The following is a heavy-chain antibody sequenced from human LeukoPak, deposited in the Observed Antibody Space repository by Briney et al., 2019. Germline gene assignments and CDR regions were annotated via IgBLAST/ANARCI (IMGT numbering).Heavy chain of an antibody. Sequence: ASVKVSCKASGGTFSSYAISWVRQAPGQGLEWMGGIIPIFGKANYAQKFQGRVTITADKSTSTAYMELSSLRSEDTAVYYCATFGGYDRYYFDYWGQGTLVTVSS. CDR2: IIPIFGKA. CDR3: ATFGGYDRYYFDY. CDR1: GGTFSSYA. J-gene: IGHJ4*02. D-gene: IGHD5-12*01. V-gene: IGHV1-69*06.